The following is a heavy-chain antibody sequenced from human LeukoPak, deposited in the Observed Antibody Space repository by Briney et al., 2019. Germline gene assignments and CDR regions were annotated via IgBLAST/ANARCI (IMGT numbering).Heavy chain of an antibody. D-gene: IGHD3-9*01. CDR3: ARPHGRYFDWSHYFDY. CDR2: IWYDGSNK. V-gene: IGHV3-33*08. Sequence: PGGSLRLSCAASGFTFSSYGMHWVRQAPGKGLEWVAVIWYDGSNKYYADSVKGRFTISRDNSKNTLYLQMNSLRAEDTAVYYCARPHGRYFDWSHYFDYWGQGTLVTVSS. J-gene: IGHJ4*02. CDR1: GFTFSSYG.